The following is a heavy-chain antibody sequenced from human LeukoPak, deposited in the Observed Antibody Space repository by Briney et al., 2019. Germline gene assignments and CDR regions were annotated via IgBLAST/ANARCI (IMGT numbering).Heavy chain of an antibody. V-gene: IGHV3-30*04. Sequence: PGRSLRLSCAASGFTFSHYSMHWVRQAPGKGLQWVAVISYDGSEKYYVDSVKGRFTISRDNSKNTVYLQIRTLTAENTPVYNCARPKYGSHWTHFDYGGQRTLVTVSS. J-gene: IGHJ4*02. CDR2: ISYDGSEK. CDR1: GFTFSHYS. D-gene: IGHD1-1*01. CDR3: ARPKYGSHWTHFDY.